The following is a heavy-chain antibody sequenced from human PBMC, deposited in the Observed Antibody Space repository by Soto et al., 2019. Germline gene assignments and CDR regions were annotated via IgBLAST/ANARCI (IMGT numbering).Heavy chain of an antibody. V-gene: IGHV2-5*02. CDR3: GYARFGRFVGSFHS. J-gene: IGHJ4*02. D-gene: IGHD1-26*01. Sequence: QITLKESGPTLVKPTQTLTLTCTFSGFSLSDHAVGVGWIRQSPGKALEWLALVYWDGDKRYRPSLQSRLTITKDTSEDQVVLRMTNVDPVDTGTYYCGYARFGRFVGSFHSWGQGTLVTVSA. CDR1: GFSLSDHAVG. CDR2: VYWDGDK.